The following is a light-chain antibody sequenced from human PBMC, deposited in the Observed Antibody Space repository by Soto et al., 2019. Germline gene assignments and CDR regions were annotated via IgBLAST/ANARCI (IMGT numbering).Light chain of an antibody. CDR3: QQYNKGWT. CDR2: SAS. CDR1: QSLSSN. J-gene: IGKJ1*01. V-gene: IGKV3-15*01. Sequence: EIVLTQSPATLSVSPGETATLSCRASQSLSSNLAWYQQKPGQAPRLLIYSASTRATGIPGRFSGSGSGTEFTLTISSLQSEDFALYYCQQYNKGWTFGQGTKLEIK.